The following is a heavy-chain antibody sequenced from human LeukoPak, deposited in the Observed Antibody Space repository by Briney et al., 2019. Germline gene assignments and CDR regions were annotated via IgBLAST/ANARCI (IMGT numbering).Heavy chain of an antibody. V-gene: IGHV6-1*01. J-gene: IGHJ4*02. CDR3: ARDFGTTGWHTFDY. D-gene: IGHD6-19*01. Sequence: SPTLSLTFVVSGDSVSIKNGAWNWVRQSPGRGLEWLGSIYYRCKWYNDDAEAMEGLMTISQDTSKTQYSLHLNSVPPDDTAVYYCARDFGTTGWHTFDYWGQGTLVTVSS. CDR2: IYYRCKWYN. CDR1: GDSVSIKNGA.